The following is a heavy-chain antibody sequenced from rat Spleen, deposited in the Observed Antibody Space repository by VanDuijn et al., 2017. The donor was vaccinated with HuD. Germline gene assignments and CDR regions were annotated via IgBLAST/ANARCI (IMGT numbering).Heavy chain of an antibody. J-gene: IGHJ2*01. CDR3: ARGWFGYNYDY. Sequence: QVQLKESGPGLVQPSQTLSLTCTVSGFSLTSYHVSWVRQPPGKGLEWMGGIWGEGSTDYNSALKSRLSISGDTSKSQVFLKMNSLQTEDTAMYFCARGWFGYNYDYWGQGVMVTVSS. V-gene: IGHV2-15*01. CDR2: IWGEGST. D-gene: IGHD1-9*01. CDR1: GFSLTSYH.